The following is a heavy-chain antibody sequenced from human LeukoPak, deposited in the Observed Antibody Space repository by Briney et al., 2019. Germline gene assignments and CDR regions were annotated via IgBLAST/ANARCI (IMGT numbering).Heavy chain of an antibody. V-gene: IGHV5-51*01. J-gene: IGHJ1*01. Sequence: GESLKISCKTSGYSFTSYWIGWVRQMPGKGLEWMGIIFPSDSDTRCSPSFQGQVTISVDKSISTAYLQWTSLKASDTAMYYCARHRYFQHWGQGTLVTVSS. CDR2: IFPSDSDT. CDR1: GYSFTSYW. CDR3: ARHRYFQH.